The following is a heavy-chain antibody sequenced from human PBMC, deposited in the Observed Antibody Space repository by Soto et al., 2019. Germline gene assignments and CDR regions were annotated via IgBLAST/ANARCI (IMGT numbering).Heavy chain of an antibody. CDR1: GFTFSDYY. CDR3: ARDGGEVIPAAIGGGYGMDV. CDR2: ISGSNIYT. Sequence: PGGSLRLSCAASGFTFSDYYMSWTRQAPGKGLEWISYISGSNIYTNYADSVKGRFTISRDNANNSLYLQMDSLRVEDTAVYYCARDGGEVIPAAIGGGYGMDVWGQGTTVTVSS. J-gene: IGHJ6*02. V-gene: IGHV3-11*06. D-gene: IGHD2-2*01.